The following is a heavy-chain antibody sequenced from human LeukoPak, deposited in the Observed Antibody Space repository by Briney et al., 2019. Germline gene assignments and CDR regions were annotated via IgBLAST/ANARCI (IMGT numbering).Heavy chain of an antibody. CDR1: GYTFTSYY. D-gene: IGHD3-22*01. V-gene: IGHV1-46*01. CDR3: ARDRYYYDSSGYANDAFDI. Sequence: ASVKVSRKASGYTFTSYYMHWVRQAPGQGLEWMGIINPSGGSTSYAQKFQGRVTMTRDTSTSTVYMELSSLRSEDTAVYYCARDRYYYDSSGYANDAFDIWGQGTMVTVSA. CDR2: INPSGGST. J-gene: IGHJ3*02.